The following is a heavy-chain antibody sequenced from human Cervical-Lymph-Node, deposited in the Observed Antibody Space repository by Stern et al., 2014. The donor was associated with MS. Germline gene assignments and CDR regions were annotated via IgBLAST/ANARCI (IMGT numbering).Heavy chain of an antibody. CDR2: IIPIFGST. J-gene: IGHJ6*02. CDR3: ARDNDDNGMDV. V-gene: IGHV1-69*06. D-gene: IGHD1-1*01. CDR1: GGTFINYA. Sequence: QVQLVQSGAEVKKPGSSVKVSCKASGGTFINYAISWVRQAPGQGLEWIGGIIPIFGSTHYAQRFQGRSIITADNSANTAYLEVSSLRFEDTGVYFCARDNDDNGMDVWGQGTTVTVSS.